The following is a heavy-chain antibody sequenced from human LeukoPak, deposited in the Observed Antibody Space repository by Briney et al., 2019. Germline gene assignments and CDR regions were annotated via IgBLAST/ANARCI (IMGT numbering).Heavy chain of an antibody. D-gene: IGHD6-19*01. CDR3: ARARPYSSGWLRSGYYYYYMDV. V-gene: IGHV1-18*01. CDR1: GYTFTSYG. Sequence: GASVKVSCKASGYTFTSYGISWVRQAPGQGLEWMGWISAYNGNTNYAQKLQGRVTMTTDTSTSTAYMELRSLRSDDTAVYYCARARPYSSGWLRSGYYYYYMDVWGKGTTVTVSS. J-gene: IGHJ6*03. CDR2: ISAYNGNT.